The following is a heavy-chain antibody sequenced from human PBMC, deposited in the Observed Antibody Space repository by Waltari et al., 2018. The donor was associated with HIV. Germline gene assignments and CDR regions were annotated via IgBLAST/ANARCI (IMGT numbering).Heavy chain of an antibody. V-gene: IGHV4-4*07. J-gene: IGHJ6*02. CDR3: AREVCGSSWWEDYYYYGMDV. CDR1: GGSISSYS. D-gene: IGHD6-13*01. CDR2: IYTSGST. Sequence: QVQLQESGPGLVKPSETLSLTCTVSGGSISSYSWSWIRPPAGKGLEWIGRIYTSGSTNYNPSLKSRVTMSVDTSKNQFSLKLSSVTAADTAVYYCAREVCGSSWWEDYYYYGMDVWGQGTTVTVSS.